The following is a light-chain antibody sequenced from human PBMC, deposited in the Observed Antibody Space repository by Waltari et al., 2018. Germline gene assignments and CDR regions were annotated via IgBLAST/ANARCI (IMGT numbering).Light chain of an antibody. V-gene: IGKV4-1*01. Sequence: DIVMTQSPDSLAVPLGERATINCKSRETILFNSNNKNYLAWYQQKAGKPPKLLFYWASTRASGVPDRFSGSGSGTDFTLTISSLQAEDVAVYYCQQYYTVSRTFGQGTRVEIK. CDR3: QQYYTVSRT. J-gene: IGKJ1*01. CDR1: ETILFNSNNKNY. CDR2: WAS.